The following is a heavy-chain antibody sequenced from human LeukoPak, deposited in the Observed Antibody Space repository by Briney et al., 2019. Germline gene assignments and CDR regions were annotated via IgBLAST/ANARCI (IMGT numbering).Heavy chain of an antibody. V-gene: IGHV3-7*01. D-gene: IGHD6-13*01. CDR2: IKQDGSEK. CDR1: GFTFSSYW. CDR3: ARALVGSSWYEKITRLNWFDP. Sequence: SGGSLRLSCAASGFTFSSYWMSWVRQAPGKGLEWVTNIKQDGSEKYYVDSVKGRFTISRDNAKNSLYLQMNSLRAEDTAVYYCARALVGSSWYEKITRLNWFDPWGQGTLATVSS. J-gene: IGHJ5*02.